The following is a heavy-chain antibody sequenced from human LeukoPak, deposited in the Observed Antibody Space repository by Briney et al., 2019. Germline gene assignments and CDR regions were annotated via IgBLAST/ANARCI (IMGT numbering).Heavy chain of an antibody. CDR3: ARAPTVTTNYDS. CDR1: GFTFSSFA. J-gene: IGHJ4*02. V-gene: IGHV3-66*01. D-gene: IGHD4-17*01. Sequence: GGSLRLSCAASGFTFSSFAMSWVRQAPGKGLEWVSILYSGGTTYYADSVKGRFMISRDNSKNTLFLQMDSLTAEDTAVYYCARAPTVTTNYDSWGQGTLVTVSS. CDR2: LYSGGTT.